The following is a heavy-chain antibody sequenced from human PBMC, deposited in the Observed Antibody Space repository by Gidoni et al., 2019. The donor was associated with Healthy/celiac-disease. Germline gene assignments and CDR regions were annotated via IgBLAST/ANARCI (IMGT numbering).Heavy chain of an antibody. CDR1: GGTFSSYT. J-gene: IGHJ6*02. D-gene: IGHD6-13*01. V-gene: IGHV1-69*02. Sequence: QVQLVQSGAEVKKPGSSVKVYCKASGGTFSSYTISWVRQAPGQGLEWMGRIIPILGIANYAQKFQGRVTITADKSTSTAYMELSSLRSEDTAVYYCARGGAAAGTFGMDVWGQGTTVTVSS. CDR3: ARGGAAAGTFGMDV. CDR2: IIPILGIA.